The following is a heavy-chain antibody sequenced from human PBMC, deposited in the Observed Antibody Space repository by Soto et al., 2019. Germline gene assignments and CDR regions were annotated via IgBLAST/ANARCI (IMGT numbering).Heavy chain of an antibody. CDR2: ISYDGSNK. D-gene: IGHD3-22*01. CDR3: ARGGLDSSGYYYTEKNYYYYGMDV. V-gene: IGHV3-30-3*01. Sequence: GGSLRLSCAASGFTFSSYAMHWVRQAPGKGLEWVAVISYDGSNKYYADSVKGRFTISRDNSKNTLYLQMNSLRAEDTAVYYCARGGLDSSGYYYTEKNYYYYGMDVWGQGTTVTVSS. J-gene: IGHJ6*02. CDR1: GFTFSSYA.